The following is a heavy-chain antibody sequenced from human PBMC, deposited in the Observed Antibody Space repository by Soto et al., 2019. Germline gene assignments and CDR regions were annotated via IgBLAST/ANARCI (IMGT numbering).Heavy chain of an antibody. CDR3: GTTDWAFDI. Sequence: GGSLRLSCAASGFTFSDYSMNWVRQAPGKGLEWVSYISSSSGSIYYADSVKGRFTISRDNAKNSLYLQMNSLRDEDTAVYYCGTTDWAFDIWGQGTMVTVSS. CDR2: ISSSSGSI. CDR1: GFTFSDYS. J-gene: IGHJ3*02. V-gene: IGHV3-48*02. D-gene: IGHD2-21*01.